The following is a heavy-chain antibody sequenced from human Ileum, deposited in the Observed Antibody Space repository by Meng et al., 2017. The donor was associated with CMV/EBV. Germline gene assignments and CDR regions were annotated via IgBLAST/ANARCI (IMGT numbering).Heavy chain of an antibody. CDR1: GDSITTYF. CDR3: ARGRWTGGWFDP. D-gene: IGHD3/OR15-3a*01. CDR2: VHGARGT. Sequence: GSLRLSCTVSGDSITTYFWTWIRQVPGKGLEYIGYVHGARGTNYNPSFKSRVTISADTSKDQLFLSLSSVTAADTAVYYCARGRWTGGWFDPWGQGILVTVSS. V-gene: IGHV4-59*12. J-gene: IGHJ5*02.